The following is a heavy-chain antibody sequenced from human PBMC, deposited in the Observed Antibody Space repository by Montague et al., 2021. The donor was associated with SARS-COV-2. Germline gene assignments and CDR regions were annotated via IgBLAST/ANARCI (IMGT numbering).Heavy chain of an antibody. D-gene: IGHD4-23*01. CDR1: GGSFSGYY. CDR2: INHSGTT. Sequence: SETLSLTCAAYGGSFSGYYWTWIRQYPGKGLEWIAEINHSGTTNYNFNPSLRSRVTISVDTSKSQFSLRLSSVTAADTGVYYCARWDPQTLTLIGLRGKSASDYWGQGTLVTVSS. V-gene: IGHV4-34*01. J-gene: IGHJ4*02. CDR3: ARWDPQTLTLIGLRGKSASDY.